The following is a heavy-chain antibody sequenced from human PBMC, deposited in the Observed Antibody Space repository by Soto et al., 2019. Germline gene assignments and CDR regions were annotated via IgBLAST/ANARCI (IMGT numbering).Heavy chain of an antibody. CDR2: IYPSDSDT. CDR1: GYSFTSYW. CDR3: ATRKEQWLSADAFDI. D-gene: IGHD6-19*01. Sequence: GESLKISCKGSGYSFTSYWIGWVRQMPGKGLEWMGIIYPSDSDTRYSPSFQGQVTISADKSISTAYLQWSSLKASDTAMYYCATRKEQWLSADAFDIWGQGTMVTVSS. J-gene: IGHJ3*02. V-gene: IGHV5-51*01.